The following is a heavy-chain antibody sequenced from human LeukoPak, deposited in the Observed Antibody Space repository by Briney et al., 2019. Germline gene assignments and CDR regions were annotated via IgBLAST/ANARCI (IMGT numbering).Heavy chain of an antibody. J-gene: IGHJ4*02. CDR1: GFRFEDYA. Sequence: GGSLRLSCTASGFRFEDYAMHWVRQAPGKGLEWIAVIYSGGSAFHADSVKGRFIISRDNSKNTLYLQMNSLRVEDTAVYYCATGTHPGNWGQGTLVTVSS. D-gene: IGHD1-14*01. CDR3: ATGTHPGN. CDR2: IYSGGSA. V-gene: IGHV3-66*01.